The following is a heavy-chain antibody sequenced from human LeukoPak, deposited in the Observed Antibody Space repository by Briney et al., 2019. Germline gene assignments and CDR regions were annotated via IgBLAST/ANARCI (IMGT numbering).Heavy chain of an antibody. CDR3: AKDEVLWFGEEVDGMDV. V-gene: IGHV3-74*01. CDR2: INSDGSST. CDR1: GFTFSSYW. J-gene: IGHJ6*02. D-gene: IGHD3-10*01. Sequence: PGGSLRLSCAASGFTFSSYWMHWVRQAPGKGLVCVSRINSDGSSTSYADAVKGRFTISRDNAKNTLYLQMNSLRAEDTAVYYCAKDEVLWFGEEVDGMDVWGQGTTVTVSS.